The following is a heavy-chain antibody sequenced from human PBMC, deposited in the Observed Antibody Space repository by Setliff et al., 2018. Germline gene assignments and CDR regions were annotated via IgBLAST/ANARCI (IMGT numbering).Heavy chain of an antibody. CDR3: ARKISVTGTIDY. CDR1: GYTFSDYY. J-gene: IGHJ4*02. CDR2: INPLSGDT. D-gene: IGHD1-20*01. V-gene: IGHV1-2*02. Sequence: AASVKVSCKASGYTFSDYYIHWVRQAPGQGLEWMGWINPLSGDTNYALKFEGRVTMTRDTSISTAYMELSRLRSDDTAIYYCARKISVTGTIDYWGQGTLVTVSS.